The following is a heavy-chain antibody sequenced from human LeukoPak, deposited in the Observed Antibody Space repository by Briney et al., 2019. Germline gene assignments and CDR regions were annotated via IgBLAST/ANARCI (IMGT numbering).Heavy chain of an antibody. V-gene: IGHV5-51*01. CDR1: GYSFTSYW. D-gene: IGHD2-2*01. CDR2: IYPGDSDT. J-gene: IGHJ5*02. CDR3: ARLGVVVPAARGWFDH. Sequence: GESLKISGKGSGYSFTSYWIGWVRQMPGQGLEWMGIIYPGDSDTRYSPSFQGQVTISADKSISTAYLQWSSLKASDTAMYYCARLGVVVPAARGWFDHWGQGTLVTVSS.